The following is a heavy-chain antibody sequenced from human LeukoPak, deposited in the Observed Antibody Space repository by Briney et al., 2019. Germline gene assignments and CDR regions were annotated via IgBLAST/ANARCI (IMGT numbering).Heavy chain of an antibody. D-gene: IGHD6-19*01. V-gene: IGHV1-18*01. CDR3: ASGDYSSGWYVY. CDR1: GYTFTSYG. J-gene: IGHJ4*02. CDR2: ISAYNGNT. Sequence: ASVTVSFKASGYTFTSYGISWVRQAPGQGLEWMGWISAYNGNTNYAQKLQGRVTMTTDTSTSTAYMELRSLRSDDTAVYYCASGDYSSGWYVYWGQGTLVTVSS.